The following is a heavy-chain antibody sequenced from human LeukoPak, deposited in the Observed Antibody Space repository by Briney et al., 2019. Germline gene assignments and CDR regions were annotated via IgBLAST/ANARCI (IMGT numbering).Heavy chain of an antibody. CDR2: ITRVSTYI. CDR1: GFTFSDFA. J-gene: IGHJ3*02. D-gene: IGHD4-17*01. V-gene: IGHV3-21*01. Sequence: GGSLRLSCAASGFTFSDFAMNWVRQAPGKGLEWVSSITRVSTYIYYAESVQGRFTISRDNHKDLLYLQLNSLRGDDTGIYYCTRDRNDYGDLDAFDIWGQGTVVTVSS. CDR3: TRDRNDYGDLDAFDI.